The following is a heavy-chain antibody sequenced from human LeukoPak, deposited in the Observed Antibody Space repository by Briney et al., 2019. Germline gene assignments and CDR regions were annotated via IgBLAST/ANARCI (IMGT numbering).Heavy chain of an antibody. CDR3: ARGGFGELSFWFDP. CDR2: IIPIFASA. Sequence: ASVKVSCKASGYTFTSYGISWVRQAPGQGLEWMGGIIPIFASANYAQKFQGRVTITADESTSTAYMELRNLRSEDTAVYYCARGGFGELSFWFDPWGQGTLVTVSS. V-gene: IGHV1-69*13. J-gene: IGHJ5*02. CDR1: GYTFTSYG. D-gene: IGHD3-10*01.